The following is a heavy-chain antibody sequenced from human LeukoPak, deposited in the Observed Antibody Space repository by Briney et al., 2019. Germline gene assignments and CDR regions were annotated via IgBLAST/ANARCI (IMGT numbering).Heavy chain of an antibody. J-gene: IGHJ3*02. V-gene: IGHV1-69*05. CDR2: LIPIFGTA. D-gene: IGHD2-15*01. Sequence: SVKVSCKASGGTFSSYAISWVRQAPGQGLEWMGGLIPIFGTANYAQKFQGRVTITTDESTSTAYMELSSLRSEDTAVYYCARDGSAPTPDAFDIWGQGTMVSVSS. CDR3: ARDGSAPTPDAFDI. CDR1: GGTFSSYA.